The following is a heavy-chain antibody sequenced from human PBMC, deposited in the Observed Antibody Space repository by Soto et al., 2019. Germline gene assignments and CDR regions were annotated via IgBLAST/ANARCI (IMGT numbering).Heavy chain of an antibody. CDR3: ARDRDHTYDY. CDR1: VGTFSSFA. V-gene: IGHV1-69*01. Sequence: VQLVQSGAAVKKPGSSVKVSCKSSVGTFSSFAISWVRQAPGQGLEWMGGIIPIFGTTNYAQTFQGRVTITADESTSTAYMEVTTLRSEDTAVYYCARDRDHTYDYWGQGTLVTVAS. CDR2: IIPIFGTT. J-gene: IGHJ4*02.